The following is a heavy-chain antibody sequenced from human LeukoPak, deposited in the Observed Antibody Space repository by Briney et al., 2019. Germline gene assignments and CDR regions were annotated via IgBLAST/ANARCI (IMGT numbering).Heavy chain of an antibody. CDR3: AKQGAVAVTYNTDY. J-gene: IGHJ4*02. Sequence: GGSLRLSCAASGFTFSTYGMNWVRQAPGKGLEWVSAISSSGGNTFYAGSVKGRFTISRDNSKNTLYLQMDSLRAEDTAVYYCAKQGAVAVTYNTDYWGQGTLVTVSS. CDR1: GFTFSTYG. D-gene: IGHD6-19*01. CDR2: ISSSGGNT. V-gene: IGHV3-23*01.